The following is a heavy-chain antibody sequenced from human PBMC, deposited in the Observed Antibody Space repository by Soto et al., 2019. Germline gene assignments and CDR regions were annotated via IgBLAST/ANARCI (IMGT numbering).Heavy chain of an antibody. D-gene: IGHD3-3*01. CDR1: GGSISSGGYY. J-gene: IGHJ5*02. V-gene: IGHV4-31*03. CDR2: IYYSGST. Sequence: SETLSLTCTVSGGSISSGGYYWSWIRQHPGKGLEWIGYIYYSGSTYYNSSLKSRVTISVDTSKNQFSLKLSSVTAADTAVYYCARVSGAGGLAEFGVVMRWFDPWGQGTLVTVSS. CDR3: ARVSGAGGLAEFGVVMRWFDP.